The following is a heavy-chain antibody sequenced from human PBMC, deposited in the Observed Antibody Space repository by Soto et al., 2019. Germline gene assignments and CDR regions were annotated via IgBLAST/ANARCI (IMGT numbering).Heavy chain of an antibody. CDR3: ARVGYCSGGSCFDY. J-gene: IGHJ4*02. CDR1: GGSFSGYY. D-gene: IGHD2-15*01. CDR2: INHSGST. Sequence: QVQLQQWGAGLLKPSETLSLTCAVYGGSFSGYYWSWIRQPPGKGLEWIGEINHSGSTNYNPSLTSRVTISVDTSKNQFSLKLSSVTAADTAVYYCARVGYCSGGSCFDYWGQGTLVTVSS. V-gene: IGHV4-34*01.